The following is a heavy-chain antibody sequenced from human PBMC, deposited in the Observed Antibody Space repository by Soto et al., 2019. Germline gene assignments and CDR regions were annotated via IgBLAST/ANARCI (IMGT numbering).Heavy chain of an antibody. CDR1: GGTFSSYA. V-gene: IGHV1-69*01. CDR2: IIPVFGTA. D-gene: IGHD3-22*01. Sequence: QVQLVQSGAEVKKPGSSVKVSCKASGGTFSSYAISWVRQAPGQGLEWMGGIIPVFGTANYAQKFQGRVTIAANESTSTAYMDLSSLRSEDTAVYYCARDAGHYYDSSSYYATFDSWGQGTLVTVSS. CDR3: ARDAGHYYDSSSYYATFDS. J-gene: IGHJ4*02.